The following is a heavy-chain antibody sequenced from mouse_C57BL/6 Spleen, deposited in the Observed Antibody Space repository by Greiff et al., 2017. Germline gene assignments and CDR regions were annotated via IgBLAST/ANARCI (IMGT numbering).Heavy chain of an antibody. V-gene: IGHV14-3*01. CDR2: IDPANGNT. Sequence: EVKLQESVAELVRPGASVKLSCTASGFNIKNTYMHWVKQRPEQGLEWIGRIDPANGNTKYAPKFQGKATITADTSSNTAYLQLSSLTSEDTAIYSCATDFTTVDYFDYWGQGTTLTVSS. D-gene: IGHD1-1*01. J-gene: IGHJ2*01. CDR3: ATDFTTVDYFDY. CDR1: GFNIKNTY.